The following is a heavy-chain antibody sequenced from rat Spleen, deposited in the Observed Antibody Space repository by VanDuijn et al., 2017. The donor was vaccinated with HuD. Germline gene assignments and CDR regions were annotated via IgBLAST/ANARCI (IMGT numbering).Heavy chain of an antibody. Sequence: EVQLVESGGGLVQPGRSMKLSCAASGFTFSNYGMAWVRQAPKKGLEWVAYISYDGGSTYYRDSVKGRFTISRDNAKSTLYLQMDSLRSEDTATYYCTTDRGIPYVMDAWGQGASVTVSS. CDR3: TTDRGIPYVMDA. J-gene: IGHJ4*01. CDR2: ISYDGGST. CDR1: GFTFSNYG. D-gene: IGHD1-11*01. V-gene: IGHV5-20*01.